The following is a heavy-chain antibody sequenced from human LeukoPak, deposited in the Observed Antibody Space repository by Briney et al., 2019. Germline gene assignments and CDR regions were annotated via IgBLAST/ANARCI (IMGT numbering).Heavy chain of an antibody. CDR1: GFTFSSYA. V-gene: IGHV3-23*01. J-gene: IGHJ4*02. CDR3: AKEAPSYDFWSSYYGTYYFDY. CDR2: ISGSGGST. Sequence: GGSLRLSCAASGFTFSSYAMSWVRQAPGKGLEWVSAISGSGGSTYYADSVKGRFTISRDNSKNTLYLQMNSLRAEDTAVYYCAKEAPSYDFWSSYYGTYYFDYWGQGTLVTVSS. D-gene: IGHD3-3*01.